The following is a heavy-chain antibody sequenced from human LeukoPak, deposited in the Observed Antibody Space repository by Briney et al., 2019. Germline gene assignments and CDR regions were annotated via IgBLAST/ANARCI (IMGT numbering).Heavy chain of an antibody. V-gene: IGHV1-18*01. CDR2: ISAYNGNT. J-gene: IGHJ4*02. CDR3: ARWGGHCTSGLCYYFDC. D-gene: IGHD2-8*01. Sequence: ASVKVSCKASGYSFSSHGISWVRQAPGQGLEWMGWISAYNGNTNYAQKLQGRVTMTTDTSTSTAYMELSRLRSDDTAVYYCARWGGHCTSGLCYYFDCWGQGTLVTVSS. CDR1: GYSFSSHG.